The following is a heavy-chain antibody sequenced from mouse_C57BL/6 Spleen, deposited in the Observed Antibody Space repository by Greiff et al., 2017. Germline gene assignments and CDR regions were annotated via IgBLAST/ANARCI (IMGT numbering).Heavy chain of an antibody. V-gene: IGHV2-2*01. D-gene: IGHD1-1*01. J-gene: IGHJ1*03. CDR1: GFSLTSYG. CDR3: ASKITTVVDWYFDV. CDR2: IWSGGST. Sequence: QVQLKQSGPGLVQPSQSLSITCTVSGFSLTSYGVHWVRQSPGKGLEWLGVIWSGGSTDYNAAFISRLSISKDNSKSQVFFKMNSLQADDTAIYYCASKITTVVDWYFDVWGTGTTVTVSS.